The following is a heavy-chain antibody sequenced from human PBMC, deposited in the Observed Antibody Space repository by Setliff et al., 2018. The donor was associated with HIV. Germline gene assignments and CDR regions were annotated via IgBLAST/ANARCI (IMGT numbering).Heavy chain of an antibody. CDR1: GGTFSSYT. J-gene: IGHJ4*02. CDR3: ARTREMVRGVITPAFDY. Sequence: SVKVSCKASGGTFSSYTTNWVRQAPGQGLEWMGGIIPIFGTANYAQKFQGRVTITTDESTSTAYMELSSLRSEDTALYYCARTREMVRGVITPAFDYWGLGTLVTVSS. CDR2: IIPIFGTA. V-gene: IGHV1-69*05. D-gene: IGHD3-10*01.